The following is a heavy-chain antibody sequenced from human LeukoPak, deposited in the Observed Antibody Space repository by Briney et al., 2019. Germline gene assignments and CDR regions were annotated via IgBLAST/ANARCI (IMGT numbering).Heavy chain of an antibody. V-gene: IGHV1-18*01. CDR1: GYTFTTYG. J-gene: IGHJ5*02. CDR3: ARVLRVTSWYGEEWFDP. CDR2: ISAYNGNT. Sequence: ASVKVSCKASGYTFTTYGISWVRQAPGQGLEWMGWISAYNGNTKYAQKFQGRVTMTTDTSTSTAYMELRSLRSDDTAVYYCARVLRVTSWYGEEWFDPWGQGTLVTVSS. D-gene: IGHD6-13*01.